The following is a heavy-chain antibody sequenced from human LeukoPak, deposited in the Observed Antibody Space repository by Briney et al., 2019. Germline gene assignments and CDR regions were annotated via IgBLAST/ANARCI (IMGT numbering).Heavy chain of an antibody. CDR3: ARSVVVRGAPIDY. CDR1: GGTFSSYT. D-gene: IGHD3-10*01. V-gene: IGHV1-69*02. J-gene: IGHJ4*02. Sequence: GSSVKVSCKASGGTFSSYTISWVRQAPGQGLEWMGRIIPILGIANYAQKFQGRVTITADKSTGTAYMELSSLRSEDTAVYYCARSVVVRGAPIDYWGQGTLVTVSS. CDR2: IIPILGIA.